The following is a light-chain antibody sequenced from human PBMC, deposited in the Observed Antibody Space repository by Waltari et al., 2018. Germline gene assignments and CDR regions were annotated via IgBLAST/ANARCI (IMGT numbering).Light chain of an antibody. V-gene: IGKV1-17*01. CDR3: LQHYSYTLT. CDR2: AAS. CDR1: QAIGID. Sequence: DIQMTQSPSSLSASVGDRVTITCRASQAIGIDLGWYQQKPGKAPKRLIYAASSLQSGVPSRFSGSGSGTDFTLTISRLQPEDFATYYCLQHYSYTLTFGGGTKVEIK. J-gene: IGKJ4*01.